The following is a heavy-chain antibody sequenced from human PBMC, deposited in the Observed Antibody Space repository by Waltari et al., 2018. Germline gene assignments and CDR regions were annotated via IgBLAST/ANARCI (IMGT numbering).Heavy chain of an antibody. J-gene: IGHJ4*02. CDR3: AREGLRMNYFDY. V-gene: IGHV3-7*01. Sequence: EVQLVESGGGLVQPGGSLRLSCAASGFPFSSYWMSWVRQAPGKGLEWVANIKQDGSEKYYVDSVKGRFTISRDNAKNSLYLQMNSLRAEDTAVYYCAREGLRMNYFDYWGQGTLVTVSS. D-gene: IGHD4-17*01. CDR1: GFPFSSYW. CDR2: IKQDGSEK.